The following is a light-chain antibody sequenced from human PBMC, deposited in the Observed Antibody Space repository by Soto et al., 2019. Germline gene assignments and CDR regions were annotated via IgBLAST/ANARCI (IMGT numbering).Light chain of an antibody. V-gene: IGKV3-15*01. J-gene: IGKJ1*01. CDR2: GAS. Sequence: EIVMTQSPATLSVSPGERATLSCRASQSVNSDLAWYQQKPGQTPRLLIYGASTRATGIPARFSGSGSGTEFTLTISSLQSEDFAVYYCQQYNNWPPWFGQGTKVEIK. CDR3: QQYNNWPPW. CDR1: QSVNSD.